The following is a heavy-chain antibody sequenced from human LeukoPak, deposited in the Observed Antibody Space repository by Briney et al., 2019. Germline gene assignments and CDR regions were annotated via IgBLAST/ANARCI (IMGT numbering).Heavy chain of an antibody. CDR2: IYYNGNT. CDR3: ARTVGTHRFDY. V-gene: IGHV4-39*01. Sequence: PSETLSLTCTVSTGSISSSDYYWGWIGQPPGERLEWIGTIYYNGNTYYNPSLQSRVIISVDTSKNQFSLKLTSVTAPDTAVYYCARTVGTHRFDYWGQGILVTVSS. J-gene: IGHJ4*02. D-gene: IGHD4-23*01. CDR1: TGSISSSDYY.